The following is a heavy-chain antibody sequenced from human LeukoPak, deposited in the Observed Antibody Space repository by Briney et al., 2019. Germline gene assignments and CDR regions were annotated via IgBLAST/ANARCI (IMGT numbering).Heavy chain of an antibody. CDR3: ARLGITMVRGVREWEYYFDY. CDR2: IYHSGST. J-gene: IGHJ4*02. D-gene: IGHD3-10*01. V-gene: IGHV4-4*02. Sequence: SGNLSRNCAVYGGSISSINWWRWVRQPPGKGLEWIGAIYHSGSTNYIPSLKSRVTISVDKSKNQFSLKLSSVTAADTAVYYGARLGITMVRGVREWEYYFDYWGQGTLVTVSS. CDR1: GGSISSINW.